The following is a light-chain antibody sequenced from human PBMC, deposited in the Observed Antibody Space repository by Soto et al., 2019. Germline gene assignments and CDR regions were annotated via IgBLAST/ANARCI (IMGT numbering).Light chain of an antibody. Sequence: QSVLTQPASVSGSPGQSITISCTGTSSDVGGYDYVSWYQLHPGKAPKLMFFEVSNRPSGVSYRFSGSKSGNTAYLTISGLQAEDEADYFCSSYSVSTAYLFGTGTKVTVL. V-gene: IGLV2-14*01. CDR3: SSYSVSTAYL. CDR1: SSDVGGYDY. J-gene: IGLJ1*01. CDR2: EVS.